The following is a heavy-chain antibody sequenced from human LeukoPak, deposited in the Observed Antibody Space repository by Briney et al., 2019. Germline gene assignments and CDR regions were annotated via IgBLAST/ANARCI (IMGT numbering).Heavy chain of an antibody. CDR1: AFTFSNFG. V-gene: IGHV3-23*01. CDR2: INGRGTST. J-gene: IGHJ4*02. D-gene: IGHD3-22*01. Sequence: PGGTLTLSCAASAFTFSNFGMSWVRQAPGKGLEWVSAINGRGTSTYYADSVKGRFTISRDNSKNTLYLQMNSLRAEDTAVYYCAKSTMIVVMGFDYWGQGTLVTVSS. CDR3: AKSTMIVVMGFDY.